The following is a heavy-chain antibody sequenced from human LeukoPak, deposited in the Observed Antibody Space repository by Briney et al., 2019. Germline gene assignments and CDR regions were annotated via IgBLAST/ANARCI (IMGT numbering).Heavy chain of an antibody. D-gene: IGHD3-10*01. CDR3: ARDPHDYYGSGSYVDY. Sequence: ASVKVSCKASGYTITDYYIHWVRQAPGQGLEWMGWINPNSGGTNYAQKFQGRVTMTRDTSISTAYMELSRLRSDDTAVYYCARDPHDYYGSGSYVDYWGQGTLVTVSS. CDR2: INPNSGGT. V-gene: IGHV1-2*02. CDR1: GYTITDYY. J-gene: IGHJ4*02.